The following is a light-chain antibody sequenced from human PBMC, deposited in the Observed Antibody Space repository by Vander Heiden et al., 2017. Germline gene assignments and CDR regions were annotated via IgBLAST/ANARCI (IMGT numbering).Light chain of an antibody. J-gene: IGKJ1*01. CDR1: QSISNW. Sequence: DIQMTQSPSTLSASVGDRGTITCRASQSISNWLAWYQQKPGKATKLLIYKASSLESGVQSRFSGSGSGTEFTLTISSLQPDDFATYYCQQYNSWTFGQGTKVEI. CDR3: QQYNSWT. V-gene: IGKV1-5*03. CDR2: KAS.